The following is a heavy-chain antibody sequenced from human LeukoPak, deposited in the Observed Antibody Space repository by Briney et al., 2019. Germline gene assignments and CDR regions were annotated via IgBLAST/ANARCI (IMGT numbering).Heavy chain of an antibody. CDR3: AREPFWSGYYSNLHFDY. J-gene: IGHJ4*02. V-gene: IGHV3-21*01. Sequence: PGGSLRLSCAASGVTFSSYSMNWVRQAPGKGLEWVSCISGSGKYIYYADSVKGRFTISRDNAKNSLYLQMNSLRAEDTAVYYCAREPFWSGYYSNLHFDYWGQGTLVTVSS. CDR2: ISGSGKYI. D-gene: IGHD3-3*01. CDR1: GVTFSSYS.